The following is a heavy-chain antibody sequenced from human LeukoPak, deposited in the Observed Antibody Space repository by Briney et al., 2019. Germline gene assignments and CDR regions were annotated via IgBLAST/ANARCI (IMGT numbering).Heavy chain of an antibody. CDR1: GFSVSNNY. D-gene: IGHD2-21*02. CDR3: AKPRGGDSWAFDF. V-gene: IGHV3-30*18. Sequence: GGSLRLSCAVSGFSVSNNYVSWVRQAPGKGLEWVAVISYDGSNKYYADSVKGRFTISRDNSKNTLYLQMNSLRPEDTAVYYCAKPRGGDSWAFDFWGQGTMVTVSS. J-gene: IGHJ3*01. CDR2: ISYDGSNK.